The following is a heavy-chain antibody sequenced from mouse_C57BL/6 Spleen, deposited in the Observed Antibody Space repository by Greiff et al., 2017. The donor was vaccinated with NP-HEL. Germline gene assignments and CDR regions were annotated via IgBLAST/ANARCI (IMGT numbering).Heavy chain of an antibody. CDR2: IYPGDGDT. Sequence: VQLQQSGAELVKPGASVKISCKASGYAFRSYWMNWVKQRPGKGPEWIGQIYPGDGDTNYNGKFKGKATLTADKSSSTAYMQLSSLTSEDSAVYFGARGFVTTVVAPYAMDYWGQGTSVTVSS. J-gene: IGHJ4*01. D-gene: IGHD1-1*01. CDR1: GYAFRSYW. V-gene: IGHV1-80*01. CDR3: ARGFVTTVVAPYAMDY.